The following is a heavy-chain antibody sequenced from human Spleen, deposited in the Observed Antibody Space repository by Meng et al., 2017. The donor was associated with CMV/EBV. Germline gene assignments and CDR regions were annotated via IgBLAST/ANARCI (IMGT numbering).Heavy chain of an antibody. V-gene: IGHV4-4*02. D-gene: IGHD3-10*01. CDR3: ARGRNYYGSGIDY. Sequence: CAVSGGSITSNNWWRWVRQPPGKGLEWIGEISHSGSTNDNPSLKRRVTISVDRSKNQFSLNLSSVTAADTAVYYCARGRNYYGSGIDYWGQGTLVTVS. CDR1: GGSITSNNW. CDR2: ISHSGST. J-gene: IGHJ4*02.